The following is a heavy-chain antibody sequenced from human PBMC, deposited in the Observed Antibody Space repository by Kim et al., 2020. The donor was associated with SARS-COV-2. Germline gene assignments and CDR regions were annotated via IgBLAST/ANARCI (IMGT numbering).Heavy chain of an antibody. V-gene: IGHV5-51*01. CDR1: GYTFNKFW. CDR2: IYSGDSDT. D-gene: IGHD5-18*01. J-gene: IGHJ4*02. CDR3: ARQDHAGQPHEGAFAY. Sequence: GESLKISCKGYGYTFNKFWLAWVRQMPGKGLEWMGIIYSGDSDTIYSPSFQGQVTISVDKSINAAYLQWTSLKASDTAMYFCARQDHAGQPHEGAFAYWGQGTQVTVAS.